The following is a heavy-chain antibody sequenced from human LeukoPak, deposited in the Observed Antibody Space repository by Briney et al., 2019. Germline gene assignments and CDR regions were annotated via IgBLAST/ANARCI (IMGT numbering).Heavy chain of an antibody. D-gene: IGHD2-8*01. V-gene: IGHV5-51*01. CDR2: VFPDDSDT. CDR1: RHTFTNSW. J-gene: IGHJ5*02. Sequence: GESLQISCQGSRHTFTNSWIAWVRQKPGKGLEWMGLVFPDDSDTRYNPSFQGQVTISADKSISTAYLQWNSLKASDTAMYYCAKSAGHCSDGLCYSYNWFDPWGQGTLVTVSS. CDR3: AKSAGHCSDGLCYSYNWFDP.